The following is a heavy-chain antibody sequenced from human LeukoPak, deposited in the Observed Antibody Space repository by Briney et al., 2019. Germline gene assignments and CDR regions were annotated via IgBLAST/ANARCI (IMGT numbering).Heavy chain of an antibody. CDR1: GFTFSSYG. Sequence: PGGSLRLSCAASGFTFSSYGTHWVRQAPGKGLEWLAFIRCDGSNKYYADSVKGRFTISRDNSKNTLYLQMNSLRAEDTAVYYCAKDDSSGYYYWGQGTLVTVSS. CDR3: AKDDSSGYYY. D-gene: IGHD3-22*01. CDR2: IRCDGSNK. J-gene: IGHJ4*02. V-gene: IGHV3-30*02.